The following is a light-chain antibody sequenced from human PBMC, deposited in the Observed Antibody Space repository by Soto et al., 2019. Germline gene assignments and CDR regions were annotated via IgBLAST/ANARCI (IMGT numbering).Light chain of an antibody. J-gene: IGLJ2*01. V-gene: IGLV1-40*01. CDR2: SNS. Sequence: QSVLTQPPSVSGAPGQRVTISCTGSSSNIGAGYDVHWYQQLPGTAPKLLMYSNSNRPSGVPDRFSGSKSGTSASLAITGLQAEDEAEYYCQSYDSSLSGSVVFGGGTKLTVL. CDR1: SSNIGAGYD. CDR3: QSYDSSLSGSVV.